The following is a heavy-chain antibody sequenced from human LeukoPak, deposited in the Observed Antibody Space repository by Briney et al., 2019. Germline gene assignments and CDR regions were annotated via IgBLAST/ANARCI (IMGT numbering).Heavy chain of an antibody. CDR2: ISTYNPNT. J-gene: IGHJ1*01. Sequence: ASVKVSCKASGYSFTAYVISWVRQAPGQGLEWMGWISTYNPNTNYAQKFQGRVTMTTDTSTSTAYMELRSLRSDDTAVYYCARDLNYDFWSGYHEYFQHWGQGTLVTVSS. CDR3: ARDLNYDFWSGYHEYFQH. D-gene: IGHD3-3*01. CDR1: GYSFTAYV. V-gene: IGHV1-18*01.